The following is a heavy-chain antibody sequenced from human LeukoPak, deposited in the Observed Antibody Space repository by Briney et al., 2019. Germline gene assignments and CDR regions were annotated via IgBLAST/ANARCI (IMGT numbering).Heavy chain of an antibody. CDR1: GFTVSNNY. D-gene: IGHD3-10*01. CDR2: IYSGDNT. Sequence: PGGSLRLSCAASGFTVSNNYMSWVRQAPGKGLEWVSVIYSGDNTYYVESVKGRFTISRDNSKNTLYLQMNSLRAEDTAVYYCAKDISYYGSGVLSWGQGTLVTVSS. CDR3: AKDISYYGSGVLS. J-gene: IGHJ5*02. V-gene: IGHV3-66*02.